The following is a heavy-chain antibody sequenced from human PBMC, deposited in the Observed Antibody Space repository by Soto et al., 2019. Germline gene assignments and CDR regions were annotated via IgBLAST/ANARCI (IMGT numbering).Heavy chain of an antibody. J-gene: IGHJ5*02. CDR3: ARDKGYDSSGYLNWFDP. Sequence: PVKVSCKASGGTFSSYAISWVRQAPGQGLEWMGGIIPIFGTANYAQKFQGRVTITADESTSTAYMELSSLRSEDTAVYYCARDKGYDSSGYLNWFDPWGQGTLVTVSS. V-gene: IGHV1-69*13. D-gene: IGHD3-22*01. CDR2: IIPIFGTA. CDR1: GGTFSSYA.